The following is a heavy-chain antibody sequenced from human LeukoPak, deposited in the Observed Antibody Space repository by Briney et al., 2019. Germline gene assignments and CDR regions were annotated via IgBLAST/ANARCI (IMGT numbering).Heavy chain of an antibody. D-gene: IGHD4-17*01. CDR1: GFTFSSYA. CDR3: ARRGESTNYGDYRFDS. Sequence: GGSLRLSCTVSGFTFSSYAMRWVRQAPGKGLEWVSAISSTGGNTYHADSVKGRFTISRDNSKHTLYLQMNSLRVEDTAVYYCARRGESTNYGDYRFDSWGQGTLVTVSS. CDR2: ISSTGGNT. V-gene: IGHV3-23*01. J-gene: IGHJ4*02.